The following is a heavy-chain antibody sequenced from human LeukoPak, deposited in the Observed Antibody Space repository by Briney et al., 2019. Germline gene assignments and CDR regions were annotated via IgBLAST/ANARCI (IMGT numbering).Heavy chain of an antibody. CDR2: ISGSGGST. J-gene: IGHJ4*02. Sequence: PGGSLRLSCAASGFTFSSYAMSWVRQAPGKGLEWVSAISGSGGSTYYADSVKGRFTISRDNSKNTLYLQMNSLRAEDTAVYYCAKDSAPTWWIQLWSQFDYWGQGTLVTVSS. V-gene: IGHV3-23*01. CDR1: GFTFSSYA. D-gene: IGHD5-18*01. CDR3: AKDSAPTWWIQLWSQFDY.